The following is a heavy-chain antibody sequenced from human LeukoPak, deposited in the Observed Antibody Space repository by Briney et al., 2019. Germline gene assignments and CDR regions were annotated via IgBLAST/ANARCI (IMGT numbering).Heavy chain of an antibody. CDR2: ISAYNGNT. J-gene: IGHJ4*02. D-gene: IGHD1-26*01. CDR3: ARDPVFKSGSYFAYFDY. CDR1: GYTFTSYG. V-gene: IGHV1-18*01. Sequence: ASVTVSCTASGYTFTSYGISWVRQAPGQGLEWMGWISAYNGNTNCAQKLQGRVTMTTDTSTSTAYMELRSLRSDDTAVYYCARDPVFKSGSYFAYFDYWGQGTLVTVSS.